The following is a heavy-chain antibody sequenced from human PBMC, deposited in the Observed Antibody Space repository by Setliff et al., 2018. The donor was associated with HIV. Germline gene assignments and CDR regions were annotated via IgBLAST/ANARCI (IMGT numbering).Heavy chain of an antibody. CDR3: ARQGRFASSYFDY. CDR1: GGSFSGYY. Sequence: SETLSLTCAVYGGSFSGYYWSWFRQPPGKGLEWIGEINHSGSTYYNPSLKSRVTISVDTSKNQFSLKLSSVTAANTAVYYCARQGRFASSYFDYWGQGTLVTVSS. J-gene: IGHJ4*02. D-gene: IGHD2-2*01. CDR2: INHSGST. V-gene: IGHV4-34*01.